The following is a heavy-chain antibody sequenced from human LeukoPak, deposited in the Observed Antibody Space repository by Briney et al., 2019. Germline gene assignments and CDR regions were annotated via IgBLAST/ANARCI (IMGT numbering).Heavy chain of an antibody. CDR2: MNTNSGNT. V-gene: IGHV1-8*01. D-gene: IGHD1-26*01. Sequence: ASVTVSFTASGYTFTIYNINWVRQAPRHGLEWLGWMNTNSGNTGYAQKFQGRVTMTRSTSINTAYMELNSLTSEDTAVYYCARSSVGARRRIDYWGQGSLVTVSS. J-gene: IGHJ4*02. CDR1: GYTFTIYN. CDR3: ARSSVGARRRIDY.